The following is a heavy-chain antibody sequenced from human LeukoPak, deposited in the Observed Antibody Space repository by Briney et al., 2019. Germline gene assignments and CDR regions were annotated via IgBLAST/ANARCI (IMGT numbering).Heavy chain of an antibody. CDR2: ISGSGGST. Sequence: GGSLRLSCAASGFTFSSYAMGWVRQAPGKGLEWVSAISGSGGSTYYADSVKGRFTISRDNSKNTLYLQMNSLRAEDTAVYYCEKDTELRYFDWQGDAFDIWGQGTMVTVSS. CDR3: EKDTELRYFDWQGDAFDI. CDR1: GFTFSSYA. V-gene: IGHV3-23*01. D-gene: IGHD3-9*01. J-gene: IGHJ3*02.